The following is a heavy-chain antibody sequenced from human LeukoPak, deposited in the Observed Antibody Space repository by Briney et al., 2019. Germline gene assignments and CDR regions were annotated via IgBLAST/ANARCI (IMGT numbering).Heavy chain of an antibody. Sequence: SETLSLTCTVSGGSISSYYWSWIRQPAGKGLEWIGRIHTSGSTNYNPSLKSRVTMSEDTSKNQFSLKPSSVSAADTAVYYCARDRYYYDSSGCYAWFDPWGQGTLVTVSS. CDR1: GGSISSYY. D-gene: IGHD3-22*01. J-gene: IGHJ5*02. CDR3: ARDRYYYDSSGCYAWFDP. V-gene: IGHV4-4*07. CDR2: IHTSGST.